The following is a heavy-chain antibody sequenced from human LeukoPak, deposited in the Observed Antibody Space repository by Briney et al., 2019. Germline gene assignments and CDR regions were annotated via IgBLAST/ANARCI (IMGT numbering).Heavy chain of an antibody. CDR1: GDSISNADSH. J-gene: IGHJ4*02. CDR3: AGDSGYGNKDY. V-gene: IGHV4-39*02. D-gene: IGHD5-12*01. CDR2: NYYSGKT. Sequence: SETLSLTCTVSGDSISNADSHWAWIRPPPGKGREWNGSNYYSGKTYYDPSLRNRFTMSVDTSRNQFSLKLISVTAADTAVYYRAGDSGYGNKDYWGQGTLVTVSS.